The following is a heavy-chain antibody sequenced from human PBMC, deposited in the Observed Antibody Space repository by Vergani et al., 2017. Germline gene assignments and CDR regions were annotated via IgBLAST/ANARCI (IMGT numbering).Heavy chain of an antibody. D-gene: IGHD2-2*03. CDR2: IIPIFGTA. CDR3: ANEAVDIVVVPAAHYFDY. Sequence: QVQLVQSGAEVKKPGSSVKVSCKASGGTFSSYAISWVRQAPGQGLEWMGGIIPIFGTANYAQKFQGRVTITADESTSTAYMELSSLRSEDTAVYYCANEAVDIVVVPAAHYFDYWGQGTLVTVSS. J-gene: IGHJ4*02. CDR1: GGTFSSYA. V-gene: IGHV1-69*01.